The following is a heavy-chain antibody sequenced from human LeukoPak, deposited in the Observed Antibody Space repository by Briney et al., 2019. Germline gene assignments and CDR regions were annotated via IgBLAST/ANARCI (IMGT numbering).Heavy chain of an antibody. CDR2: INHSGST. CDR1: GGSFSGYY. J-gene: IGHJ3*02. Sequence: ETLSLTCAVYGGSFSGYYWSWIRQPPGKGLEWIGEINHSGSTNYNPSLKSRVTISVDTSKNQFSLKLSSVTAADTAVYYCARADWGQERDAFDIWGQGTMVTVSS. V-gene: IGHV4-34*01. CDR3: ARADWGQERDAFDI. D-gene: IGHD7-27*01.